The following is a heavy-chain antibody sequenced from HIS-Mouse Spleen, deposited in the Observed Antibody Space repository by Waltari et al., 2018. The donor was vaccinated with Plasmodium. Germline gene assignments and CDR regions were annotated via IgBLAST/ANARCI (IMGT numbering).Heavy chain of an antibody. J-gene: IGHJ2*01. Sequence: EVQLVESGGGLVQPGGSLRLSCAASGFTFSSYWMSWVRQGPGKGLELVANIKQDGSEKYYVDSVKGRFTIARDNAKNSLYLQMNSLRAEDTAVYYCASSWYWYFDLWGRGTLVTVSS. CDR3: ASSWYWYFDL. CDR1: GFTFSSYW. CDR2: IKQDGSEK. V-gene: IGHV3-7*01. D-gene: IGHD6-13*01.